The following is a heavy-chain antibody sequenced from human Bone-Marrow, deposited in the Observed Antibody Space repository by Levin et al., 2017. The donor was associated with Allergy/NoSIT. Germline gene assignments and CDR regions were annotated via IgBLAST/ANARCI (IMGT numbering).Heavy chain of an antibody. V-gene: IGHV3-33*01. D-gene: IGHD1-26*01. J-gene: IGHJ4*02. CDR2: IWYDGSNK. Sequence: GESLKISCAASGFTFSSYGMHWVRQAPGKGLEWVAVIWYDGSNKYYADSVKGRFTISRDNSKNTLYLQMNSLRAEDTAVYYCARDSLGGSYNFDYWGQGTLVTVSS. CDR3: ARDSLGGSYNFDY. CDR1: GFTFSSYG.